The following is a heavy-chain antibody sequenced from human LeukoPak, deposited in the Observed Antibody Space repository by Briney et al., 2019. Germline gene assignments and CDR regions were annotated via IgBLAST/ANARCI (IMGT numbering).Heavy chain of an antibody. CDR3: ARGVDYTAYDL. V-gene: IGHV3-30*02. D-gene: IGHD4-11*01. J-gene: IGHJ3*01. CDR2: IRYDGSHK. Sequence: PGGSLRLSCAASGFPFGSSAMHWVRQAPGKGLEWVSFIRYDGSHKYYADSVRGRFTISRDTSKNTLLLEMNSLRAEDTAVYFCARGVDYTAYDLWGQGTMVVVSS. CDR1: GFPFGSSA.